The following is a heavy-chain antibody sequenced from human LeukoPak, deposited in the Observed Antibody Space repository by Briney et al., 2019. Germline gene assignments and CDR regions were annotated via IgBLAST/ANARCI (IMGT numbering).Heavy chain of an antibody. J-gene: IGHJ4*02. CDR3: AKDEVFNSAWYFEY. CDR1: GFTFSTYW. CDR2: IKQDGSQK. D-gene: IGHD6-19*01. V-gene: IGHV3-7*01. Sequence: PGGSLRLSCAASGFTFSTYWMNWVRQAPGKGLEWVANIKQDGSQKYYVDSVKGRFTISRDNAKNSLYLQMNSLRAEDTAVYYCAKDEVFNSAWYFEYWGQGTLVTVSS.